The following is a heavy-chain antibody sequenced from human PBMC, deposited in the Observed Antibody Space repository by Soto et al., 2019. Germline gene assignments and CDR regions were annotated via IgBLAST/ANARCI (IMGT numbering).Heavy chain of an antibody. D-gene: IGHD3-10*01. CDR1: GGSIGSGDYY. CDR2: IYYSGST. CDR3: ARDQGYYGSGTLDP. J-gene: IGHJ5*02. Sequence: PSETLSLTCTVSGGSIGSGDYYWSWIRHPPGKGLEWTGYIYYSGSTYYNPSLKSRVTISVDTSKNQFSLKLSSVTAADTAVYYCARDQGYYGSGTLDPWGQGTLVTVSS. V-gene: IGHV4-30-4*01.